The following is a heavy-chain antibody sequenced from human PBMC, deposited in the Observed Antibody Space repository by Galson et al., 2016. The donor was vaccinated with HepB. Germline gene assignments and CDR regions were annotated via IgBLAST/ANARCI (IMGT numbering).Heavy chain of an antibody. J-gene: IGHJ5*02. V-gene: IGHV3-23*01. CDR3: AKERLVRRIFDP. D-gene: IGHD1-1*01. Sequence: SLRLSCAASGFVFSNFGLSWVRQAPGKGLEWVASISTRRTTYYSDSVQGRFTIFRDNSNNTLYLQMNGLRAEDTAVYYCAKERLVRRIFDPWGQGTLLTVSS. CDR2: ISTRRTT. CDR1: GFVFSNFG.